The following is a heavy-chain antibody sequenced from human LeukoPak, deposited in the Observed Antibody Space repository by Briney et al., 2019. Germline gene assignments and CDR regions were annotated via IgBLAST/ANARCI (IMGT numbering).Heavy chain of an antibody. J-gene: IGHJ5*02. Sequence: GASVKVSCKASGYTFTGYYMHWVRQAPGQGLEWMGWINPNSDGTNYAQKFQGRVTMTRDTSISTAYMELSRLRSDDTAVYYCARDRGYCSSTSCYNNWFDPWGQGTLVTVSS. V-gene: IGHV1-2*02. CDR3: ARDRGYCSSTSCYNNWFDP. CDR1: GYTFTGYY. D-gene: IGHD2-2*01. CDR2: INPNSDGT.